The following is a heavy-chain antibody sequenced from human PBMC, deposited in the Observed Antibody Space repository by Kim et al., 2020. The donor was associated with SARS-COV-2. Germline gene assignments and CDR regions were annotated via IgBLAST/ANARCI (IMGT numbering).Heavy chain of an antibody. Sequence: GGSLRLSCAASGFTFSNAWMSWVRQAPGKGLEWVGRILSKADGGSSDYAAPVKGRFIISRDDSRNTLYLQMNSLKTEDTAIYYCTTWSGYHDYWGQGTLLTVSS. V-gene: IGHV3-15*01. CDR2: ILSKADGGSS. J-gene: IGHJ4*02. D-gene: IGHD3-3*01. CDR3: TTWSGYHDY. CDR1: GFTFSNAW.